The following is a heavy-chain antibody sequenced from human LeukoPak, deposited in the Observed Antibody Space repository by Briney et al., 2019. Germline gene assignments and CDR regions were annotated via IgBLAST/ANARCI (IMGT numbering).Heavy chain of an antibody. V-gene: IGHV3-30*18. CDR1: GFSFSSYA. J-gene: IGHJ4*02. D-gene: IGHD3-10*01. CDR3: AKDRYGSGNNYLDA. CDR2: MSYDGTKE. Sequence: PGGSLRLSCAASGFSFSSYAMHWVRQAPAKGLEWVAFMSYDGTKEHYADSVKGRFTISRDNSMNTLYLQINGLGPEDTAVYYCAKDRYGSGNNYLDAWSQGTLVTVSS.